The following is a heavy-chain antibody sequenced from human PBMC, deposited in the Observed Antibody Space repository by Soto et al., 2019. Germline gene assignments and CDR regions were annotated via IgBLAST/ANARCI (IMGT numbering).Heavy chain of an antibody. D-gene: IGHD3-22*01. CDR2: IIPIFGTA. Sequence: SVKVSCKASGGTFSSYAISWVRQAPGQGLEWMGGIIPIFGTANYAQKFQGRVTITADESTSTAYMELSSLRSEDTAVYYCARTSSGYYYEGLFGAPFDYWGQGTLVTVSS. J-gene: IGHJ4*02. CDR3: ARTSSGYYYEGLFGAPFDY. V-gene: IGHV1-69*13. CDR1: GGTFSSYA.